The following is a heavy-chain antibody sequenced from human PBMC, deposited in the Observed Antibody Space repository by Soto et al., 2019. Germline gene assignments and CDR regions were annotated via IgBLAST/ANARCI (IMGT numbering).Heavy chain of an antibody. CDR2: ISYDGSNK. Sequence: GGSLRLSCAASGFTFSSYGMHWVRQAPGKGLEWVAVISYDGSNKYYADSVKGRFTISRDNSKNTMHLQMNSLRAEETAVYYCAKGTVYYYDSSGEGSFDSWGQGTLVTVSS. V-gene: IGHV3-30*18. CDR1: GFTFSSYG. CDR3: AKGTVYYYDSSGEGSFDS. D-gene: IGHD3-22*01. J-gene: IGHJ4*02.